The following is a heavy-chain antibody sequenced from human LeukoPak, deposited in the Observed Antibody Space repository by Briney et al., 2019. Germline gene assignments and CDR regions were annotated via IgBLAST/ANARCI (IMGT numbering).Heavy chain of an antibody. V-gene: IGHV3-30*04. CDR3: AKESHYGTVTAILYNWFDS. D-gene: IGHD2-21*02. Sequence: PGRSLRLSCAASGFTFSSYAMHWVRQAPGKGLEWVAVISYDGRNKYYADSVKGRFTISRDNSKNTLYLQMDSLRAEDTAVYYCAKESHYGTVTAILYNWFDSWGQGTLVTVSS. J-gene: IGHJ5*01. CDR2: ISYDGRNK. CDR1: GFTFSSYA.